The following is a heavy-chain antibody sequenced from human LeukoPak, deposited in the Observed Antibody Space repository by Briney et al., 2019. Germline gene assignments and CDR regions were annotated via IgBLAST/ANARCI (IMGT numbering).Heavy chain of an antibody. CDR1: GGSISSYY. CDR2: IYYSGST. Sequence: PSETLSLTCTVSGGSISSYYWSWIRQPPGKGLEWIGYIYYSGSTNYNPSLKSRVTISVDTSKNQFSLKLSSVTAADTAVYYCARGGYDPSQNYFDYWGQGTLVTVSS. V-gene: IGHV4-59*01. D-gene: IGHD5-12*01. CDR3: ARGGYDPSQNYFDY. J-gene: IGHJ4*02.